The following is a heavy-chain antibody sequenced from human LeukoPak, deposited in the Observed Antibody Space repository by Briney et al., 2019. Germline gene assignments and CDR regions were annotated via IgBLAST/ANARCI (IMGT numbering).Heavy chain of an antibody. Sequence: SETLSLTCTVSGGSISSYYWSWIRQPPVKGLEGIGYISTSGSTNYNPSLKSRVTISVDTSKNQFSLKLSSVNAADTAVYYCARRPLLEWLLSPWGQGTLVTVSS. CDR2: ISTSGST. J-gene: IGHJ5*02. CDR1: GGSISSYY. V-gene: IGHV4-4*09. D-gene: IGHD3-3*01. CDR3: ARRPLLEWLLSP.